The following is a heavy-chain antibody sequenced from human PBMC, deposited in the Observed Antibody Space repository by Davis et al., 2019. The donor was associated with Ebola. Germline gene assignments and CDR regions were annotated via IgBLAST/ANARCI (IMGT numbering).Heavy chain of an antibody. CDR2: INHSGST. Sequence: PGGSLRLSCAVYGGSFSGYYWSWIRQPPGKGLEWIGEINHSGSTNYNPSLKSRVTISVDTSKNQFSLKLSSVTAADTAVYYCARGAHYCSSTSCYIDYYYYYMDVWGKGTTVTVSS. D-gene: IGHD2-2*02. V-gene: IGHV4-34*01. CDR3: ARGAHYCSSTSCYIDYYYYYMDV. J-gene: IGHJ6*03. CDR1: GGSFSGYY.